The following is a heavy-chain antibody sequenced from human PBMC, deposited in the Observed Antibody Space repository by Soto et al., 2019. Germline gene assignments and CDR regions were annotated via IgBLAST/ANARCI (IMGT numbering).Heavy chain of an antibody. J-gene: IGHJ4*02. CDR1: GGSISSGGYS. CDR3: ARSTSGSFYYTDY. CDR2: IYHSGST. Sequence: SETLSLTCAVSGGSISSGGYSWSWIRQPPGKGLEWIGYIYHSGSTYYNPSLKSRVTISVDRSKNQFSLKLSSVTAADTAVYYCARSTSGSFYYTDYWGQGTLVTVSS. D-gene: IGHD3-22*01. V-gene: IGHV4-30-2*01.